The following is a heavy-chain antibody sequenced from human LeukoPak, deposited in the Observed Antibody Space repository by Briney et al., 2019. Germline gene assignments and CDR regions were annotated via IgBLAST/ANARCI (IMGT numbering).Heavy chain of an antibody. V-gene: IGHV3-20*04. CDR3: AREGRAYDFWSGYYIFYFDY. CDR2: INWNGGST. J-gene: IGHJ4*02. D-gene: IGHD3-3*01. Sequence: GGSLRLSCAASGFTFDDYGMSWVRQAPGKGLEWVCGINWNGGSTGYADSVKGRFTISRDNAKNSLYLQINSLRAEDTAWYYCAREGRAYDFWSGYYIFYFDYWGQRNLVTVSS. CDR1: GFTFDDYG.